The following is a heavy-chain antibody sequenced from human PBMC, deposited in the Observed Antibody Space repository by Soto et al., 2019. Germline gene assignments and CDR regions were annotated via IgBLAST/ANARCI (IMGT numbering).Heavy chain of an antibody. CDR3: ARGAYSSGRGRFDY. V-gene: IGHV4-59*01. D-gene: IGHD6-19*01. J-gene: IGHJ4*02. CDR1: GGSISSYY. CDR2: IYYSGST. Sequence: SETLSLTCTVSGGSISSYYWSWIRQPPGKELEWIGYIYYSGSTNYNPSLKSRVTISVDTSKNQFSLKLSSVAAADTAVYYCARGAYSSGRGRFDYWGQGTLVTVSS.